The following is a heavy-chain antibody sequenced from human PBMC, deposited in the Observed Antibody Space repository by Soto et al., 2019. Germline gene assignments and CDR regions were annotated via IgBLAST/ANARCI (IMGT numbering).Heavy chain of an antibody. CDR2: ISGYNGDT. Sequence: ASVEVCCKAPGYGFTRYAMSWVRQAPGQGLEWMGWISGYNGDTNYAQKFQGRVSMTIDTSTTTAYMELRSLRSDDTAVYYCAKNGQPPYYYYGLDVWGQGTKVTAP. D-gene: IGHD2-8*01. V-gene: IGHV1-18*01. J-gene: IGHJ6*02. CDR1: GYGFTRYA. CDR3: AKNGQPPYYYYGLDV.